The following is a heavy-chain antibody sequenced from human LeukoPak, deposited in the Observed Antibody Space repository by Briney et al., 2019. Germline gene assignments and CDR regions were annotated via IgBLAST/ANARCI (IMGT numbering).Heavy chain of an antibody. J-gene: IGHJ4*02. CDR2: ISYIGST. Sequence: PSETLSLTCAVSDDSFSSHYWTWIRQPPGKGLEWIGYISYIGSTNYNPSLKSRVTISVDTSKNQFSLKLSSVTAADTAVYYCARADTAMVTIDYWGQGTLVTVSS. D-gene: IGHD5-18*01. CDR1: DDSFSSHY. CDR3: ARADTAMVTIDY. V-gene: IGHV4-59*11.